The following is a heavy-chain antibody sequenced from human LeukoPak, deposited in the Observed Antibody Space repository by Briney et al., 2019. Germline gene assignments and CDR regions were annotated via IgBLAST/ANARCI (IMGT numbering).Heavy chain of an antibody. Sequence: ASVKVPCKASGYTFTGYYMHWVRQAPGQGLEWMGWINPNSGGTNYAQKFQGRVTMTRDTSISTAYMELSRLTSDDTAVYYCARDLFSGSYHPFDYWGQGTLVTVSS. J-gene: IGHJ4*02. CDR2: INPNSGGT. CDR1: GYTFTGYY. V-gene: IGHV1-2*02. CDR3: ARDLFSGSYHPFDY. D-gene: IGHD1-26*01.